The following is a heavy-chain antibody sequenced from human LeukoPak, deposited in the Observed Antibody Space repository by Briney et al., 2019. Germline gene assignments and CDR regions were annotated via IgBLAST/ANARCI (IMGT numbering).Heavy chain of an antibody. CDR2: INHSGST. Sequence: SETLSLTCAVYGGSFSGYYWSWIRQPPGKGLEWIGEINHSGSTNYNPSLKSRVTISVDTSKNQFSLKLSSVTAADTAVYYCARSWRRCTSCYIWFDPWAREPWSPSPQ. D-gene: IGHD2-2*02. J-gene: IGHJ5*02. V-gene: IGHV4-34*01. CDR3: ARSWRRCTSCYIWFDP. CDR1: GGSFSGYY.